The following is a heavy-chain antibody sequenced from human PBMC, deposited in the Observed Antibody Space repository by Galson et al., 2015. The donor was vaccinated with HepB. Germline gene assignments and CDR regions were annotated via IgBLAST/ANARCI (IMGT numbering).Heavy chain of an antibody. D-gene: IGHD5-12*01. Sequence: SLRLSCAASGFTFGDYAMSWVRQAPGKGLEWVGFIRSKAYGGTTEYAASVKGRFTISRDDSKSIAYLQMNSLKTEDTAVYYCTRVGLASGYEISWRWAFDIWGQGTMVTVSS. CDR3: TRVGLASGYEISWRWAFDI. V-gene: IGHV3-49*04. CDR1: GFTFGDYA. J-gene: IGHJ3*02. CDR2: IRSKAYGGTT.